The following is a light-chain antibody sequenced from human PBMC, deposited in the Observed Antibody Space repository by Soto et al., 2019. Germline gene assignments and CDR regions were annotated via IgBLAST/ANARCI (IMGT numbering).Light chain of an antibody. J-gene: IGKJ2*01. CDR3: QQYNSYPYT. Sequence: DIQMTQSQSTLSASVGDRGTITCRASQSINDCLDWYQQKPGKAPKVLIYTASFLESGVPSRFSGSGSGTDFTLTISSLQPEDFATYYCQQYNSYPYTFGQGTKLDSK. V-gene: IGKV1-5*03. CDR2: TAS. CDR1: QSINDC.